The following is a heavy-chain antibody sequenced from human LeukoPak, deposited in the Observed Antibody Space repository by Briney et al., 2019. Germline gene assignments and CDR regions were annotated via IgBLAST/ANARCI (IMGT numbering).Heavy chain of an antibody. Sequence: ASVKVSCKASGYTFTGYYMHWVRQAPGQGLEWMGWINPNSGGTNYAQKFQGRVTMTRDTSTSTAYMELSRLRSDDTAVYYCAHLWFGELLHDYWGQGTLVTVSS. CDR2: INPNSGGT. CDR3: AHLWFGELLHDY. D-gene: IGHD3-10*01. CDR1: GYTFTGYY. V-gene: IGHV1-2*02. J-gene: IGHJ4*02.